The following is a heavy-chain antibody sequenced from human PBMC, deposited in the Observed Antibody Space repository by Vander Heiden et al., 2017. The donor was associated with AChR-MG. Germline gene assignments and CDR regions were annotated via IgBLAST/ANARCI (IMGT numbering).Heavy chain of an antibody. V-gene: IGHV3-48*02. CDR2: ISTSRRTI. CDR1: GFTFSSYS. Sequence: EVQLVESGGGLVQPGGSLRLSCAASGFTFSSYSMNWVRQAPGKGLEWVSYISTSRRTIDDADSVKGRFTISRDNAKNSMYMKMNSLRDEDTAVYYCARATGGFDPWGQGTLVTVSS. CDR3: ARATGGFDP. J-gene: IGHJ5*02. D-gene: IGHD3-10*01.